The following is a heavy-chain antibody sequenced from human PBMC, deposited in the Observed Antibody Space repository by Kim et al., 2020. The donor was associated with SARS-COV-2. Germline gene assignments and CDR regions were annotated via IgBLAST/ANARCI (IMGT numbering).Heavy chain of an antibody. Sequence: AQKCQGRGTMTEDTSTDTAYMELSSLRSEDTAVYYCATSSPRGYPSWFDPWGQGTLVTVSS. V-gene: IGHV1-24*01. D-gene: IGHD5-12*01. CDR3: ATSSPRGYPSWFDP. J-gene: IGHJ5*02.